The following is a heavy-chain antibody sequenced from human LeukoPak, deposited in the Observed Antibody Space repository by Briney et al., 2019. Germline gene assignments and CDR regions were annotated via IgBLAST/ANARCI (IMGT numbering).Heavy chain of an antibody. J-gene: IGHJ4*02. CDR3: AREQDGGSGRNYHLYFFDY. D-gene: IGHD1-26*01. CDR1: GYSISSGYY. V-gene: IGHV4-38-2*02. Sequence: SETLSLTCTVSGYSISSGYYWGWIRQPPGKGLEWIGSIYHSGSTYYNPSLKSRVSISIDTSKNQLSLKLSSVTAADTAVYYCAREQDGGSGRNYHLYFFDYWGQGTLVTVSS. CDR2: IYHSGST.